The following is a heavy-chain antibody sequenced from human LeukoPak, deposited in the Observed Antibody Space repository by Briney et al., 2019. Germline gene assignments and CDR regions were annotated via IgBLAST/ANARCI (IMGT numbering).Heavy chain of an antibody. CDR3: VRGPFNFDNY. CDR1: GFTFSSYA. J-gene: IGHJ4*02. Sequence: GGSLRLSCAASGFTFSSYAMHWVRQAPGKGLEWVAYMSSSGHKIQYADSVRGRFSISRDDAENSLYLQMSSLRAEDSAVYYCVRGPFNFDNYWGQGTLVTVSS. V-gene: IGHV3-48*04. CDR2: MSSSGHKI. D-gene: IGHD3-9*01.